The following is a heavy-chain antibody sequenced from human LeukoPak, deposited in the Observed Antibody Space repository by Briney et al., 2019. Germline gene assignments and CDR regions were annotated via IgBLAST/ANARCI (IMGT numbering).Heavy chain of an antibody. V-gene: IGHV3-23*01. CDR2: ISDSGGST. Sequence: GSLRLSCAASGFPFSSYAMSWVRQTPGKGLEWVSTISDSGGSTYYTDSVKGRFTFSRDNSKNTLHLQMNSLRAEDTAVYYCTKDHGFYSSGWHPLFDHWGQGTLVTVTP. CDR3: TKDHGFYSSGWHPLFDH. CDR1: GFPFSSYA. D-gene: IGHD6-19*01. J-gene: IGHJ4*02.